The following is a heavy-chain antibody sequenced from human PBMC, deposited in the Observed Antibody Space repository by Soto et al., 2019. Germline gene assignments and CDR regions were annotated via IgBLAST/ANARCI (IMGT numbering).Heavy chain of an antibody. CDR2: IYYSGST. J-gene: IGHJ4*02. D-gene: IGHD3-22*01. V-gene: IGHV4-30-4*08. CDR1: GGSIINGDFY. Sequence: SETLSLTCTVSGGSIINGDFYWSWIRQPPGKGLEWIGYIYYSGSTYYNPSLKSRLTISLDTSKNQFSLKLSSVTAADTAVYYCARSDSSGYYYIDYWGQGALVTVSS. CDR3: ARSDSSGYYYIDY.